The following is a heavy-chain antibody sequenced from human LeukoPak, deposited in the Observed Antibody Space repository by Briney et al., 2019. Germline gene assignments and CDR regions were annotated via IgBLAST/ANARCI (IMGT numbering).Heavy chain of an antibody. CDR1: GFTFSSYG. D-gene: IGHD6-13*01. V-gene: IGHV3-30*03. Sequence: GGSLRLSCAASGFTFSSYGMHWVRQAPGKGLEWVAVISYDGSNKYYADSVKGRFTISRDNSKNTLYLQMNSLRAEDTAVYYCARDSSSTLLAFDIWGQGTMVTVSS. CDR3: ARDSSSTLLAFDI. J-gene: IGHJ3*02. CDR2: ISYDGSNK.